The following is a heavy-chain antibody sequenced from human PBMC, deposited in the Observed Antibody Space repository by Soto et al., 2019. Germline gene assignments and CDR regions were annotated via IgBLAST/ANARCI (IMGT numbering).Heavy chain of an antibody. J-gene: IGHJ3*02. CDR2: IYPGDSDT. V-gene: IGHV5-51*03. D-gene: IGHD2-21*02. CDR3: APTLAYCGGDCYSKVVAPDAFYI. CDR1: GYSFTSYW. Sequence: EVQLVQSGAEVKKPGESLKISCKGSGYSFTSYWIGWVRQMPGKGLEWMGIIYPGDSDTRYSPSFQGQVTISADKYTSTAYLQWSSLKASDTAMYYCAPTLAYCGGDCYSKVVAPDAFYIWGQGTMVTVSS.